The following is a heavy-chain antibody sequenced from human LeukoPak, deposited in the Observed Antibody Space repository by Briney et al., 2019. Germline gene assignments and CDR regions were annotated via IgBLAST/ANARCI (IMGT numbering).Heavy chain of an antibody. CDR2: INHSGST. D-gene: IGHD6-19*01. Sequence: SETLSLTCAVYGGSFSGYYWSWIRQPPGKGLEWIGEINHSGSTNYNPSLKSRVTISVDTSKNQFSLKLSSVTAADTAVYYCARDPGYSSGWSKYYYYYYMDVWGKGTTVTVSS. V-gene: IGHV4-34*01. CDR1: GGSFSGYY. CDR3: ARDPGYSSGWSKYYYYYYMDV. J-gene: IGHJ6*03.